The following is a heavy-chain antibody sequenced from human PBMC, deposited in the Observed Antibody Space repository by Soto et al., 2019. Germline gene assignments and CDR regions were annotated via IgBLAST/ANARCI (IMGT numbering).Heavy chain of an antibody. CDR3: ASRINSYGTYDF. CDR2: IYNAGRT. Sequence: GGSLRLSCAASGFTVSRNYMSWVRQAPGKGLEWVSIIYNAGRTYYADSVRGRFTLARDDSKNTLFLQIDSLRIEDTAVYYCASRINSYGTYDFWGRGTLGTVSS. J-gene: IGHJ4*02. CDR1: GFTVSRNY. D-gene: IGHD1-1*01. V-gene: IGHV3-66*01.